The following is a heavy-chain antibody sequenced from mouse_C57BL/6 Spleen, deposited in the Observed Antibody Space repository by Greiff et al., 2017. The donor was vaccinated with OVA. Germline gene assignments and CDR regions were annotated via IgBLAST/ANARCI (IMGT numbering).Heavy chain of an antibody. Sequence: DVMLVESGGGLVKPGGSLKLSCAASGFTFSSYAMSWVRQTPEKRLEWVATISDGGSYTYYPDNVKGRFTISRDNAKNNLYLQMSHLKSEDTAMYYCARGGKYSNFHYYAMDYWGQGTSVTVSS. D-gene: IGHD2-5*01. CDR1: GFTFSSYA. V-gene: IGHV5-4*03. CDR3: ARGGKYSNFHYYAMDY. CDR2: ISDGGSYT. J-gene: IGHJ4*01.